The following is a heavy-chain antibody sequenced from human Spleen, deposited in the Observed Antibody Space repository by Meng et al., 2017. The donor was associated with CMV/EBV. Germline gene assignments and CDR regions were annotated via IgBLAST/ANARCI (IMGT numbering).Heavy chain of an antibody. V-gene: IGHV1-2*02. CDR1: GYTFTGHN. Sequence: KTYGYTFTGHNIHWVRQAPGQGLEWMGWINPNSGSTNYAQKFQGRVTMTRDTSISTAFMELRRLRSDDTAVYYCAREKFLEWIIGFDPWGQGTLVTVSS. J-gene: IGHJ5*02. CDR3: AREKFLEWIIGFDP. CDR2: INPNSGST. D-gene: IGHD3-3*01.